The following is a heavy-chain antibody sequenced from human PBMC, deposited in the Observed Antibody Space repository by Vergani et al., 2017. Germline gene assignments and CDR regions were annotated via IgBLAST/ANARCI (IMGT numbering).Heavy chain of an antibody. CDR1: GYTLTELS. Sequence: QVQLVQSGAEVKKPGASVKVSCKVSGYTLTELSMHWVRQAPGKGLEWMGGFDPEDGETIYAQKFQGRVTMTEDTSTDTAYMELSSLRSEDTAVYYCARDSSSVFYYDSSGYRAPRYFDYWGQGTLVTVSS. CDR3: ARDSSSVFYYDSSGYRAPRYFDY. CDR2: FDPEDGET. D-gene: IGHD3-22*01. J-gene: IGHJ4*02. V-gene: IGHV1-24*01.